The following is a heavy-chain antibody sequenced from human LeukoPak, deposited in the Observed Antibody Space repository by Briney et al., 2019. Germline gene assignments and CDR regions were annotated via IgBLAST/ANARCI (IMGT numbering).Heavy chain of an antibody. CDR2: ISGGGITT. CDR1: GFTFSNYA. CDR3: PRQSYASGWNPFDY. J-gene: IGHJ4*02. V-gene: IGHV3-23*01. Sequence: PGGSLRLSCAASGFTFSNYAMSWVRQAPGKGLEWVSTISGGGITTYYADSARGRFTISRDNSKNKIFLQMNSLRADDTALYYCPRQSYASGWNPFDYRGQGILVTVSS. D-gene: IGHD6-19*01.